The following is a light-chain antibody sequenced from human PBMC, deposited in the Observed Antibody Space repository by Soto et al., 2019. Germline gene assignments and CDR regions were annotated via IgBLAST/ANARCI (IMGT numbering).Light chain of an antibody. Sequence: EIVMTQSPATLSVSPGARATLSCRASQSVRSNLAWYQQTNGQAPRILIYGASTRDTGIPARFRGSGSGTEFTLTFSRLQPEDFEVYYCQQYNNWPRTFGQGTKVDIK. CDR3: QQYNNWPRT. CDR2: GAS. CDR1: QSVRSN. J-gene: IGKJ1*01. V-gene: IGKV3-15*01.